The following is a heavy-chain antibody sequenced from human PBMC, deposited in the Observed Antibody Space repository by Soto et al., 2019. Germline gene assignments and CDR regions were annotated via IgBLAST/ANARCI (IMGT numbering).Heavy chain of an antibody. Sequence: QVQLQQWGAGLLKPSETLSLTCAVYGGSFSGYYWSWIRQPPGKGLEWIGEINHSGSTNYNPSLKSRGTISVDTSKNQFSLKLSSVTAADTAVYYCASRGGTTYNWFDPWGQGTLVTVSS. J-gene: IGHJ5*02. CDR1: GGSFSGYY. D-gene: IGHD1-26*01. CDR2: INHSGST. V-gene: IGHV4-34*01. CDR3: ASRGGTTYNWFDP.